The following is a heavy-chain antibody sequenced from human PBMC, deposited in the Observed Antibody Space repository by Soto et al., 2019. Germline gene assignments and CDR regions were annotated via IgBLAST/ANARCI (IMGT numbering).Heavy chain of an antibody. CDR3: AKNRDPSYYYGSSHGNWFDP. CDR1: GFTFSSYA. CDR2: ISGSGGST. Sequence: PGGSLRLSCAASGFTFSSYAMSWVRQAPGKGLEWVSAISGSGGSTYYADSVKGRFTISRDNSKNTLYLQMNSLRAEDTAVYYCAKNRDPSYYYGSSHGNWFDPWGQGTLVTVSS. V-gene: IGHV3-23*01. J-gene: IGHJ5*02. D-gene: IGHD3-10*01.